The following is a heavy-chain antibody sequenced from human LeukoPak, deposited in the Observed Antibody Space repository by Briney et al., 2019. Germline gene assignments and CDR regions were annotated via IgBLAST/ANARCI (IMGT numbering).Heavy chain of an antibody. J-gene: IGHJ6*02. D-gene: IGHD2-2*01. CDR2: IYYSGST. CDR1: GGSISSYY. CDR3: ARGPSCSSASCYGQYYYYYGLDV. Sequence: SETLSLTCTVSGGSISSYYWSWIRQPPGKGLEWIGSIYYSGSTNYNPSLKSRVTISADTSKHQFSLKLSSVTAADTAVYYCARGPSCSSASCYGQYYYYYGLDVWGRGTTVTVSS. V-gene: IGHV4-59*12.